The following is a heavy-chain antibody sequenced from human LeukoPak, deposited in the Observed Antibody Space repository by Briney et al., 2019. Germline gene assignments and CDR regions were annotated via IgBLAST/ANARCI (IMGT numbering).Heavy chain of an antibody. V-gene: IGHV4-39*01. Sequence: PSETLSLTCTVSGGSISSSSYYRGWIRQPPGKGLEWIGSIYYSGSTYYNPSLKSRVTISVDTSKNQFSLKLSSVTAADTAVYYCARGDCSGGSRYLFDYWGQGALVTVSS. CDR1: GGSISSSSYY. J-gene: IGHJ4*02. CDR2: IYYSGST. CDR3: ARGDCSGGSRYLFDY. D-gene: IGHD2-15*01.